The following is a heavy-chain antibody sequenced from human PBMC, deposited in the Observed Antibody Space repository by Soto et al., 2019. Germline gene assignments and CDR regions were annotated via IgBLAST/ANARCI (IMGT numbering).Heavy chain of an antibody. CDR2: IYWADDK. J-gene: IGHJ6*02. CDR3: ARDYGDPPRYYCGLDD. V-gene: IGHV2-5*02. Sequence: QITLKESGPTLVKPTQTLTLTCTFSGFSLNTNGVGVAWIRQPPGTALECLALIYWADDKRYRPSLKTRLSITKDTARNPVVLTTTNMDPVDTATYYCARDYGDPPRYYCGLDDWGQGTTVTVSS. D-gene: IGHD4-17*01. CDR1: GFSLNTNGVG.